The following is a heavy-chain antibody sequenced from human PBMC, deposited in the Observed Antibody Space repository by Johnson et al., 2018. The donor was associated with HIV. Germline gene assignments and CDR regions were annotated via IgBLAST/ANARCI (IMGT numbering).Heavy chain of an antibody. V-gene: IGHV3-13*01. CDR2: IGTAGDT. Sequence: VQLVESGGGLKQPGGSLRLSCEASGFTFSSYDMHWVRQATGKGLEWVSTIGTAGDTYYPGSVKGRFPVSREDAKNSLYLQMNSLRVEDTAVYYCAKVPYGGSADDAFDIWGQGTMVTVSS. D-gene: IGHD1-26*01. CDR3: AKVPYGGSADDAFDI. J-gene: IGHJ3*02. CDR1: GFTFSSYD.